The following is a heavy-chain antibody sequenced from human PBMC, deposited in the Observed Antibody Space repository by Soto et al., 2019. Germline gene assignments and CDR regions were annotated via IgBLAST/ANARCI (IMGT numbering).Heavy chain of an antibody. CDR2: IIPIFGTA. V-gene: IGHV1-69*12. D-gene: IGHD6-25*01. CDR3: ARGYIAAASSEGAGYYYYGMDV. Sequence: QVQLVQSGAEVKKPGSSVKVSCKASGGTFSSYAISWVRQAPGQGLEWMGGIIPIFGTANYAQKFQGRVTITADESTRTAYLRLSSLRSEATAAYYCARGYIAAASSEGAGYYYYGMDVWGQGARVSVSS. J-gene: IGHJ6*02. CDR1: GGTFSSYA.